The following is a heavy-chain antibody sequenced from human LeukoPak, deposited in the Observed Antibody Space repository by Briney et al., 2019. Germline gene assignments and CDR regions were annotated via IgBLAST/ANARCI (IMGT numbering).Heavy chain of an antibody. CDR1: SFPYINYA. CDR2: ISSNGVNK. Sequence: PGGSLRLSCAASSFPYINYAMHWVRQAPGKGLEWVAVISSNGVNKYYADSVKGRFTISRDNSKDTMYLQMTGLSADDTAVYYCATSPGGFCTGHSCHTFDYWAREPWSPSPQ. D-gene: IGHD2-8*02. V-gene: IGHV3-30-3*01. CDR3: ATSPGGFCTGHSCHTFDY. J-gene: IGHJ4*02.